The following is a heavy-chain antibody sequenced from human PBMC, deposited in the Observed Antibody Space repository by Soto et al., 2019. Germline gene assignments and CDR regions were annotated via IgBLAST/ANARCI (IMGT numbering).Heavy chain of an antibody. D-gene: IGHD3-22*01. Sequence: EVQLVESGGVVVQPGGSLRLSCAASGFTFDDYTMHWVRQAPGKGLEWVSLISWDGGSTYYADSVKGRFTISRDNSKNSLYLQMNSLRTEDTALYYCAKDYYDSNPTGYAFDIWGQGTMVTVSS. CDR1: GFTFDDYT. CDR3: AKDYYDSNPTGYAFDI. CDR2: ISWDGGST. J-gene: IGHJ3*02. V-gene: IGHV3-43*01.